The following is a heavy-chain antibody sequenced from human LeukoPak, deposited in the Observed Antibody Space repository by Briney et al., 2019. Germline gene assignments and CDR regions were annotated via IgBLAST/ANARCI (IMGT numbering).Heavy chain of an antibody. CDR2: INHSGST. CDR3: ARDHLARSDSPRRRDYYYGMDV. J-gene: IGHJ6*02. V-gene: IGHV4-34*01. D-gene: IGHD1-14*01. CDR1: GGSFSGYY. Sequence: SETLSLTCAVYGGSFSGYYWSWIRQPPGKGLEWIGGINHSGSTNYNPSLKSRVTISVDTSKNQFSLKLSSVTAADTAVYYCARDHLARSDSPRRRDYYYGMDVWGQGTTVTVSS.